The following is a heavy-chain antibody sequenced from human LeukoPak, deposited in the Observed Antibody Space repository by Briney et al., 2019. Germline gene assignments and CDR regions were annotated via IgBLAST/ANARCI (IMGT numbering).Heavy chain of an antibody. Sequence: GGSQRLSCAASGFMLSSTWMHWVRHAPGKGLVWVSRINSDATSTSYADSVRGRFTISRDDAKNTMYLQMNSLRAEDTAMYYCVRGSPGYSSSWHAYWGQGTLVTVSS. CDR1: GFMLSSTW. V-gene: IGHV3-74*01. CDR2: INSDATST. CDR3: VRGSPGYSSSWHAY. D-gene: IGHD6-13*01. J-gene: IGHJ4*02.